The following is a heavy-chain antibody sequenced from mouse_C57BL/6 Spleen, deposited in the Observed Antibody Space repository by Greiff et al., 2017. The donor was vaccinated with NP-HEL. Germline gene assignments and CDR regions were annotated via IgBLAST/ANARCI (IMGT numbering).Heavy chain of an antibody. CDR3: ARSGNYGRYFDY. Sequence: VQLQQSVAELVRPGASVKLSCTASGFTIKNTYMHWVKQRPEQGLEWIGRIDPANGNTKYAPKFKGKATITADTSSNTAYLQLSSLTSEDTAIYYCARSGNYGRYFDYWGQGTTLTVSS. D-gene: IGHD2-1*01. CDR2: IDPANGNT. CDR1: GFTIKNTY. J-gene: IGHJ2*01. V-gene: IGHV14-3*01.